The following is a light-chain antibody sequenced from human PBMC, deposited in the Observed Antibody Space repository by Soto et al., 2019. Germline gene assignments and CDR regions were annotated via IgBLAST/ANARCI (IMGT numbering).Light chain of an antibody. CDR1: SSDVGGYNS. J-gene: IGLJ2*01. Sequence: QSALTQPASVSGSPGQSITISCAGTSSDVGGYNSVSWYQQHPGKVPRLIISDVNKRPSGVSDRFSGSKSGNTASLTISGLQAEDEADYYCASFTRSVTVVFGGGTKLTVL. CDR3: ASFTRSVTVV. CDR2: DVN. V-gene: IGLV2-14*03.